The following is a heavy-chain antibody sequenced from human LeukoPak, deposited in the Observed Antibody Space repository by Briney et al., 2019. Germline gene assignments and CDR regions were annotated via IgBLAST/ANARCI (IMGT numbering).Heavy chain of an antibody. Sequence: PSETLSLTCAVYGASFSGYYWSWIRQPPGKGLEWIGEINHSGSTNYNPSLKSRVTISVDTSKNQFSLKLSSVTAADTAVYYCARVIVGATISPFGYWGQGTLVTVSS. V-gene: IGHV4-34*01. D-gene: IGHD1-26*01. CDR2: INHSGST. CDR1: GASFSGYY. J-gene: IGHJ4*02. CDR3: ARVIVGATISPFGY.